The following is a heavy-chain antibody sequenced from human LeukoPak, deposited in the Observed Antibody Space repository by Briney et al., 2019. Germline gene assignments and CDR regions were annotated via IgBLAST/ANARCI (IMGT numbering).Heavy chain of an antibody. D-gene: IGHD4-17*01. CDR3: ARDSTTVTTFDY. CDR2: ISAYNGNT. V-gene: IGHV1-18*01. Sequence: ASVKVSCKASGYTFTRYGISWVRQAPGQGLEWMGWISAYNGNTNYAQKLQGRVTMTTDTSTSTAYMELRSLRSDDTAVYYCARDSTTVTTFDYWGQGTLVTVSS. J-gene: IGHJ4*02. CDR1: GYTFTRYG.